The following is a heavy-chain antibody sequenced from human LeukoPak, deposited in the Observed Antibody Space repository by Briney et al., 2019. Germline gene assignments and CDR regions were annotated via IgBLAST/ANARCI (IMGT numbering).Heavy chain of an antibody. J-gene: IGHJ4*02. Sequence: KPSETLSLTCAVYGGSFSGYYWSWIRQPPGKGLEWIGEINHSGSTNYNPSLKSRVTISVDTSKNQFSLKLSSVTAADTAVYYCARRRSGGSPLLNRKVSYYFDYWGQGTLVTVSS. CDR2: INHSGST. CDR3: ARRRSGGSPLLNRKVSYYFDY. CDR1: GGSFSGYY. V-gene: IGHV4-34*01. D-gene: IGHD2-15*01.